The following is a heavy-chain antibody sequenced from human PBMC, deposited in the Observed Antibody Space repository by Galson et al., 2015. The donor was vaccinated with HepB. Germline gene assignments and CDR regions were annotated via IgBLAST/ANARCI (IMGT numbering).Heavy chain of an antibody. V-gene: IGHV4-38-2*02. D-gene: IGHD2-2*01. CDR1: GYSISSGYY. CDR2: IYHSGST. CDR3: ARDPGGGYCSSTSCIIPKNWFDP. J-gene: IGHJ5*02. Sequence: ETLSLTCAVSGYSISSGYYWGWIRQPPGKGLEWIGSIYHSGSTYYNPSLKSRVTISVDTSKNQFSLKLSSVTAADTAVYYCARDPGGGYCSSTSCIIPKNWFDPWGQGTLVTVSS.